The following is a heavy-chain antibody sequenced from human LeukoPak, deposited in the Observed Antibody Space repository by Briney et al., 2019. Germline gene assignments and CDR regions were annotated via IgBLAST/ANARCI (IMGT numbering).Heavy chain of an antibody. J-gene: IGHJ4*02. D-gene: IGHD3-22*01. CDR3: ARVQREYYYDSSGIMGN. CDR1: GYSISSGY. Sequence: LSLTCTVSGYSISSGYYWGWIRQPPGKGLEGVAVISYDGSKKYYADSVKGRFTISRDNSKNTLYLQMNSLRVEDTAVYYCARVQREYYYDSSGIMGNWGQGTLVTVSS. V-gene: IGHV3-30*03. CDR2: ISYDGSKK.